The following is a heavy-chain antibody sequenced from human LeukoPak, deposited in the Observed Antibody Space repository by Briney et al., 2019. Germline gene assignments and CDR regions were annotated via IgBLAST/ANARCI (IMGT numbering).Heavy chain of an antibody. CDR2: IYHSGST. CDR3: ASVASSGYHPLYFDY. V-gene: IGHV4-4*02. D-gene: IGHD3-22*01. Sequence: SETLSLTCAVSGGSISSSNWWSWVRQPPGKGLEWIGEIYHSGSTNYNLSLKSRVTISIDKSKNQFPLKLSSVTAADTAVYYCASVASSGYHPLYFDYWGQGTLVTVSS. CDR1: GGSISSSNW. J-gene: IGHJ4*02.